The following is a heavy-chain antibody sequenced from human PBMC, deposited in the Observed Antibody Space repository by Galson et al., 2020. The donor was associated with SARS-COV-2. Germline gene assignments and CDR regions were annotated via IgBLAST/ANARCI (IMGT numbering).Heavy chain of an antibody. J-gene: IGHJ6*03. D-gene: IGHD3-3*01. CDR3: ARDGTYYDFWSGYSSEPTYYYYYYMDV. V-gene: IGHV3-30*01. CDR1: GFTFSSYA. CDR2: ISYDGSNK. Sequence: GESLKISCAASGFTFSSYAMHWVRQAPGKGLEWVAVISYDGSNKYYADSVKGRFTISRDNSKNTLYLQMNSLRAEDTAVYYCARDGTYYDFWSGYSSEPTYYYYYYMDVWGKGTTVTVSS.